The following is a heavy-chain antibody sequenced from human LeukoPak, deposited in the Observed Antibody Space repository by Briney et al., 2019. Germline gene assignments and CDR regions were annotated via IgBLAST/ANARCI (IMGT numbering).Heavy chain of an antibody. V-gene: IGHV4-39*01. Sequence: SETLSLTCTVPGGSISSSSYYWGWIRQPPGKGLEWIGSIYYSGSTYYNPSLKSRVTISVDTSKNQFSLKLSSVTAADTAVYYCARHATVTTSPRFDPWGQGTLVTVSS. CDR2: IYYSGST. D-gene: IGHD4-17*01. CDR1: GGSISSSSYY. CDR3: ARHATVTTSPRFDP. J-gene: IGHJ5*02.